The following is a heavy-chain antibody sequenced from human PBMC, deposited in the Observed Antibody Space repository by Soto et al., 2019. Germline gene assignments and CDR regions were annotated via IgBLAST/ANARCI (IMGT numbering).Heavy chain of an antibody. CDR3: ARGAPPIVVVTARFYGMDV. Sequence: QVQLVQSGAEVKKPGSSVKVSCKASGGTFSSYAISWVRQAPGQGLEWMGGIIPIFGTANYAQKFQGRVTITAEESTSTAYMEVSSLRAEDTAVYYCARGAPPIVVVTARFYGMDVWGQGTTVTVSS. CDR1: GGTFSSYA. J-gene: IGHJ6*02. V-gene: IGHV1-69*01. D-gene: IGHD2-21*02. CDR2: IIPIFGTA.